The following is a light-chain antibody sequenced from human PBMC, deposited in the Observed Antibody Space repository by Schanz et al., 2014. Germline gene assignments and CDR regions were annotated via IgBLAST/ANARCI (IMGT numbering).Light chain of an antibody. CDR1: QDISNY. V-gene: IGKV1-33*01. CDR3: HQHNYRPRS. J-gene: IGKJ1*01. Sequence: DIQMTQSPSSLSASVGDRVTITCQASQDISNYLNWYQQKPGKAPKLLIYDASNLQSEVPSRFSGSGSGTEFTLTISSLQSEDFAVYYCHQHNYRPRSFGQGTRVEIK. CDR2: DAS.